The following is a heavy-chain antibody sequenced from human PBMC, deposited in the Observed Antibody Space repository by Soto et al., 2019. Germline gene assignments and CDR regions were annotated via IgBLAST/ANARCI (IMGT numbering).Heavy chain of an antibody. CDR2: VYYSGST. CDR1: GGSISSSSYS. Sequence: QLQLQESGPGLVKPSETLSLTCTVSGGSISSSSYSWGLIRQPPGKGLEWIGSVYYSGSTYYNPSLKSRVTISVDTSKNQFSLELSSVTAAETAGYYWARHFEGGATGELDYWGQGTLVTGSS. D-gene: IGHD1-26*01. CDR3: ARHFEGGATGELDY. J-gene: IGHJ4*02. V-gene: IGHV4-39*01.